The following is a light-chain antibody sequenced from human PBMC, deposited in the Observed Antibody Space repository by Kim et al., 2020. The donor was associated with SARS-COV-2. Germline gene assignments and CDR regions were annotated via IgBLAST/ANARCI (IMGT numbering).Light chain of an antibody. V-gene: IGLV3-1*01. J-gene: IGLJ1*01. CDR1: TLGDKY. Sequence: VSPGQTASITCSGDTLGDKYASWYQKRPGQSPVLVIYQDRKRPSGIPERFSGSSSGNTATLTITGTQAMDEADYFCQAWDRNIGIFGSGTKVTVL. CDR2: QDR. CDR3: QAWDRNIGI.